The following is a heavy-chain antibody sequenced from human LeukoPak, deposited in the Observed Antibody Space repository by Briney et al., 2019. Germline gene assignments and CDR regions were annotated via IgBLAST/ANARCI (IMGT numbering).Heavy chain of an antibody. V-gene: IGHV3-66*01. CDR1: GFTVSSNY. CDR3: AKKGYYDGSGYYMYYFDH. Sequence: GGSLRLSCAASGFTVSSNYMSWVRQAPGKGLEWVSVIYSGDNTYYADSVKGRFTISRDNSKNTLYLQMNSLRAEDTAVYYCAKKGYYDGSGYYMYYFDHWGQGTLVTVSS. CDR2: IYSGDNT. D-gene: IGHD3-22*01. J-gene: IGHJ4*02.